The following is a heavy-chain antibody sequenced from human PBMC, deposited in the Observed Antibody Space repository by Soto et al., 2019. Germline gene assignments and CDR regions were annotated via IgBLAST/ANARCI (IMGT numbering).Heavy chain of an antibody. J-gene: IGHJ4*02. V-gene: IGHV3-23*01. Sequence: EVQLLESGGGLVQPGGSLRLSCAASGFTFSSYAMSWVSQAPGKGLEWVSAISGSGGSTYYADSVKGRFTISRDNSKNTLYLQMNSLRVEVTDVYYCAKDLGYCSNGVCPNPLDYWGQGTLVTVSS. CDR2: ISGSGGST. CDR3: AKDLGYCSNGVCPNPLDY. D-gene: IGHD2-8*01. CDR1: GFTFSSYA.